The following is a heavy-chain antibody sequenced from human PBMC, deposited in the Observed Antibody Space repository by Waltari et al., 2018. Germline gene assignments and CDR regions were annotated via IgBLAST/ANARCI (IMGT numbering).Heavy chain of an antibody. D-gene: IGHD4-17*01. CDR2: IKQDGSEK. CDR3: ARESTYGLDV. J-gene: IGHJ6*02. Sequence: EVHLVESGGGLVQPGGSLRLSCAASGFTFSNYWMNWVRQAPGKGREGVANIKQDGSEKYYVDSVKGRFTISRDNAKNSLYLQMNSLRVEDTAVYYCARESTYGLDVWGQGTTVTVSS. CDR1: GFTFSNYW. V-gene: IGHV3-7*01.